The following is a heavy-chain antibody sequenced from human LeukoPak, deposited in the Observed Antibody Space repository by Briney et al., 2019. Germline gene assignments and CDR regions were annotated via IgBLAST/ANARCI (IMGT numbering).Heavy chain of an antibody. J-gene: IGHJ6*03. CDR2: INHSGGST. CDR1: GYTFTSYY. V-gene: IGHV1-46*01. Sequence: GASVKVSCKASGYTFTSYYMHWVRQAPGQGLEWMGIINHSGGSTSYVQKFQGRVTMTGDTSTSTVYMELSSLRSEDTAVYYCAREDDGDYSVPYYYYYMDVWGKGTTVTVSS. CDR3: AREDDGDYSVPYYYYYMDV. D-gene: IGHD4-17*01.